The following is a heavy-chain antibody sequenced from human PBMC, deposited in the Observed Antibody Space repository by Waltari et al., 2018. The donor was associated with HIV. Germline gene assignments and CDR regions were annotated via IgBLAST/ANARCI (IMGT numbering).Heavy chain of an antibody. CDR3: ARSSVPVGPLYGMDV. D-gene: IGHD6-19*01. CDR1: GFTFRSFS. J-gene: IGHJ6*02. V-gene: IGHV3-21*02. Sequence: EMQLVESGGGLVKPWGSLRLSCAASGFTFRSFSMNWVRRAPGKGLEWVAAISTASTYVNYGDSVKGLFTISIDNAKNSLYLQMNSLGAEDTAVYFCARSSVPVGPLYGMDVWGQGTTVTVAS. CDR2: ISTASTYV.